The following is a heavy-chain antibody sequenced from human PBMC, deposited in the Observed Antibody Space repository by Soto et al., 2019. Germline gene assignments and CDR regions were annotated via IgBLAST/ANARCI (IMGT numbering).Heavy chain of an antibody. CDR1: GFTLSSYW. CDR3: AREYYDFWSGYYWFDP. Sequence: PGGCLRLSCAASGFTLSSYWMSWVRQAPGKGLEWVANIKQDGSEKYYVDSVKGRFTISRDNAKNSLYLQMNSLRAEDTAVYYCAREYYDFWSGYYWFDPWGQGTLVTVSS. J-gene: IGHJ5*02. D-gene: IGHD3-3*01. V-gene: IGHV3-7*01. CDR2: IKQDGSEK.